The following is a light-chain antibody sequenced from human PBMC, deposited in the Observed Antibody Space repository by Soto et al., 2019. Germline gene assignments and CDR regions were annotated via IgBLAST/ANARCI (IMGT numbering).Light chain of an antibody. V-gene: IGKV3-11*01. CDR3: QQRSNWPPVT. Sequence: EIVLTQSPATLSLSPGERATLSCRASQSVSSYLAWYQQKPGQARRLLIYDASNRATGIPARFSGSGSGTDFTLTISSLEPEDVAIYYCQQRSNWPPVTFGGGTKVEIK. J-gene: IGKJ4*01. CDR2: DAS. CDR1: QSVSSY.